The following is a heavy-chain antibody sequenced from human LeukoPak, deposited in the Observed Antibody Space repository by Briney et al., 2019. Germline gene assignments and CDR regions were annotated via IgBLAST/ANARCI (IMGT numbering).Heavy chain of an antibody. V-gene: IGHV3-21*01. Sequence: PGGSLRLSCAASGFTFSAYTMSWVRQAPGKGLEWVSSITTSSDYKYHADSLRGRLTISRDNAKNSLFLQMNSLRGDDTAVYYCARDPAATPLDYWGQGILVTVSS. D-gene: IGHD6-13*01. CDR1: GFTFSAYT. CDR3: ARDPAATPLDY. J-gene: IGHJ4*02. CDR2: ITTSSDYK.